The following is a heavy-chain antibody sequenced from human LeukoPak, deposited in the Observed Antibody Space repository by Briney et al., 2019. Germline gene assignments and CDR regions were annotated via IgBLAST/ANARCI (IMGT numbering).Heavy chain of an antibody. Sequence: SETLSLTCTVSGGSISSYYWSWIRQPAGKGLEWIGRIYTSGSTNYNPSLKSRVTMSVDTSKNQFSLKLSSVTAADTAVYYCARGGLYSSSWNFDYWGQGTLVTVSS. D-gene: IGHD6-13*01. CDR3: ARGGLYSSSWNFDY. J-gene: IGHJ4*02. CDR1: GGSISSYY. V-gene: IGHV4-4*07. CDR2: IYTSGST.